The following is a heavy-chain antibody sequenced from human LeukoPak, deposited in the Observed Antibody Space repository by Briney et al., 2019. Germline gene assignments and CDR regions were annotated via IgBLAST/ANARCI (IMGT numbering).Heavy chain of an antibody. D-gene: IGHD4-17*01. J-gene: IGHJ4*02. Sequence: TGGSLRLSCVASGISFSRSGMHWVRQAPGKGLEWVAFIWSDGSKTYYADSVKGRLTISRDNSKDTVYLQMNSLRVEDTAVYYRARDKGTTCIDNWGQGALVTVSS. CDR3: ARDKGTTCIDN. V-gene: IGHV3-33*01. CDR2: IWSDGSKT. CDR1: GISFSRSG.